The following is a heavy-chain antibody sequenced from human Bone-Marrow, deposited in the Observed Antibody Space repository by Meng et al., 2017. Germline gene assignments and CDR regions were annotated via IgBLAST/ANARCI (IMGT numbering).Heavy chain of an antibody. V-gene: IGHV4-34*01. J-gene: IGHJ4*02. CDR1: GGSFSDYY. D-gene: IGHD4-11*01. Sequence: VRRQQWGAGLLKPPEPLSLTSVVAGGSFSDYYGSWIRQPPGKGLEWIGEINHSGSTNYNPSLESRATISVDTSQNNLSLKLSSVTAADSAVYYCARGPTTMAHDFDYWGQGTLVTVSS. CDR3: ARGPTTMAHDFDY. CDR2: INHSGST.